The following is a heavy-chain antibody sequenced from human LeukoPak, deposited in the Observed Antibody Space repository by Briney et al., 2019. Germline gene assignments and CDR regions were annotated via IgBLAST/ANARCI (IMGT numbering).Heavy chain of an antibody. D-gene: IGHD2/OR15-2a*01. CDR2: ISRGSTKI. Sequence: GGSLRLSCAASQFTFDYHDMNWVRQAPGKGLEWVSSISRGSTKITYADSVKGRFTISRDNAKNSLYLQMNSLRVEDTAVYYCVRVSPLTFYYYMDVWGKGTTVIVSS. CDR1: QFTFDYHD. CDR3: VRVSPLTFYYYMDV. V-gene: IGHV3-21*01. J-gene: IGHJ6*03.